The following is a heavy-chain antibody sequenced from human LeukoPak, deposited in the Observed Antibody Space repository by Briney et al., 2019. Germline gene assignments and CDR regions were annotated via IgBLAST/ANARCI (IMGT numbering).Heavy chain of an antibody. D-gene: IGHD3-10*01. CDR1: GFTFSTYA. CDR3: AKRTDGSGTYYSFDF. CDR2: ISGSGAST. V-gene: IGHV3-23*01. Sequence: GRSLRLSCAVSGFTFSTYAMSWVRQAPGKGLEWVSGISGSGASTYYADSVKGRFTISRDNSKNTLYLQMNSLRAEDTAIYYCAKRTDGSGTYYSFDFWGQGTLVTVSS. J-gene: IGHJ4*02.